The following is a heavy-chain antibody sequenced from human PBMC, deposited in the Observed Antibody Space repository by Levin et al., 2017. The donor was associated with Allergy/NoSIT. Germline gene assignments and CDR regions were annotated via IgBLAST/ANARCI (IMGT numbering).Heavy chain of an antibody. J-gene: IGHJ4*02. V-gene: IGHV7-4-1*02. CDR2: INTNTGNP. CDR1: GYTFTSYA. CDR3: ARTLVATIRGGVDY. Sequence: SGESLKISCKASGYTFTSYAMNWVRQAPGQGLEWMGWINTNTGNPTYAQGFTGRFVFSLDTSVSTAYLQISSLKAEDTAVYYCARTLVATIRGGVDYWGQGTLVTVSS. D-gene: IGHD5-12*01.